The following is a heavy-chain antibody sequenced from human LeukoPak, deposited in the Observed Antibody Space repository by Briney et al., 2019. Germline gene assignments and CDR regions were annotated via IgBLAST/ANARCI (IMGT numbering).Heavy chain of an antibody. CDR2: ISGSGGST. CDR3: AKVLNYCASGYFDY. CDR1: GFTFSNYA. D-gene: IGHD3-10*01. Sequence: PGGSLRLSCAASGFTFSNYAMSWVREAPGEGLECVSAISGSGGSTHYADSVKGRFTISRDNSKNTLYLQMNSLRAEDTAVYYCAKVLNYCASGYFDYWGQGTLVTVSS. J-gene: IGHJ4*02. V-gene: IGHV3-23*01.